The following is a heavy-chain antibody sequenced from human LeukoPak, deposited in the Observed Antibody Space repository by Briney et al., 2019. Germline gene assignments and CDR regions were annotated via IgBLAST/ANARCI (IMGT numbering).Heavy chain of an antibody. J-gene: IGHJ4*02. CDR3: ARGSRYSGSYFSHRSREDPFDY. Sequence: SETLSLTCAVSGYSISSGYYWGWIRQPPGKGLEWIGEINHSGSTNYNPSLKSRVTISVDTSKNQFSLKLSSVTAADTAVYYCARGSRYSGSYFSHRSREDPFDYWGQGTLVTVSS. V-gene: IGHV4-38-2*01. CDR2: INHSGST. CDR1: GYSISSGYY. D-gene: IGHD1-26*01.